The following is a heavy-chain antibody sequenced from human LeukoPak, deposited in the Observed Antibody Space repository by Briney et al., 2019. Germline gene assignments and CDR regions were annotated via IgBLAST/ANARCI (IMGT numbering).Heavy chain of an antibody. CDR2: ISAYNGNT. CDR3: ASSSRNWFDP. Sequence: GASVKVSCKASGGTFSSYAISWVRQAPGQGLEWMGWISAYNGNTNYAQKLQGRVTMTTDTSTSTAYMELRSLRSDDTAVYYCASSSRNWFDPWGQGTLVTVSS. V-gene: IGHV1-18*01. D-gene: IGHD6-13*01. J-gene: IGHJ5*02. CDR1: GGTFSSYA.